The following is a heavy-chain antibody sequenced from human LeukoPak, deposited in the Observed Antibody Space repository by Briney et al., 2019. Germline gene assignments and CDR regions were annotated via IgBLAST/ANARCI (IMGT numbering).Heavy chain of an antibody. CDR2: IYYSGST. V-gene: IGHV4-59*01. CDR3: ARGGYYGSGNDFRFDP. CDR1: GGSISSYY. D-gene: IGHD3-10*01. J-gene: IGHJ5*02. Sequence: PSETLSLTCTVSGGSISSYYWSWIRQPQGKGLEWIGYIYYSGSTNYKPSLKSRVTISVDTSKNQFSLKLSSVTAADTAVYYCARGGYYGSGNDFRFDPWGQGTLVTVSS.